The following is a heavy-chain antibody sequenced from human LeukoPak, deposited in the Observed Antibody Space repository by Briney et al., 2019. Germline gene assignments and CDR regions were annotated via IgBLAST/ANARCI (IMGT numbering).Heavy chain of an antibody. Sequence: SETLSLTCTVSVGSISSYYWGWVRQPAGKGLQWIGRIYASGTTSYNPSLKSRLTMSVDTSKNQFSLKLRSVTAADTAVYFCARQGYTASYYFLDYWSQGTLVTVSS. V-gene: IGHV4-4*07. CDR2: IYASGTT. CDR1: VGSISSYY. CDR3: ARQGYTASYYFLDY. J-gene: IGHJ4*02. D-gene: IGHD1-26*01.